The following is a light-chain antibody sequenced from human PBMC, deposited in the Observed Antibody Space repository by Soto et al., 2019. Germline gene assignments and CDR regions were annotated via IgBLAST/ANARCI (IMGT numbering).Light chain of an antibody. CDR2: EVS. CDR3: CSYAGSSTFVV. CDR1: SSDVGSYNL. J-gene: IGLJ2*01. V-gene: IGLV2-23*02. Sequence: QSVLTQPASVSGSPGQSITISCTGTSSDVGSYNLVSWYQQHPGKAPKLMIYEVSKRPSGVSNRFSGSKSGKTASLTISGLQAEDEADYYCCSYAGSSTFVVFGGGTKVTVL.